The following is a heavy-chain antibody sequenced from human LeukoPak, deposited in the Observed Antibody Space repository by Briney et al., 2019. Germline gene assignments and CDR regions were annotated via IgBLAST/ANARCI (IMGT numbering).Heavy chain of an antibody. D-gene: IGHD5-24*01. CDR3: ARARDDYINNWFDP. V-gene: IGHV4-59*11. J-gene: IGHJ5*02. CDR2: VFYSGNT. Sequence: PSETLSLTCIVSGGSINSHYWNWIRQPPGKGLEWIGYVFYSGNTNYNPSLKSRVTISVDASKSQLSLKLSSVTAADTAVYYCARARDDYINNWFDPWGQGTLVTVSS. CDR1: GGSINSHY.